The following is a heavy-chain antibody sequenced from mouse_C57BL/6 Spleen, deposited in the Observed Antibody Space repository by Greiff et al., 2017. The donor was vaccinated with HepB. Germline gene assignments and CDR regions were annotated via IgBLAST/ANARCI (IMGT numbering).Heavy chain of an antibody. D-gene: IGHD6-2*01. CDR2: INYDGSST. Sequence: EVKLVESEGGLVQPGSSMKLSCTASGFTFSDYYMAWVRQVPEKGLEWVAYINYDGSSTYYLDSLKSRFIISRDNAKNILYLQMSSLKSEDTATYYCAREGLSGAMDYWGQGTSVTVSS. CDR3: AREGLSGAMDY. V-gene: IGHV5-16*01. J-gene: IGHJ4*01. CDR1: GFTFSDYY.